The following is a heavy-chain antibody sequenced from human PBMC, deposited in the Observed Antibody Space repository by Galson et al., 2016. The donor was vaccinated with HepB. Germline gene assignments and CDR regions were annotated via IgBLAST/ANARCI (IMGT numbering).Heavy chain of an antibody. J-gene: IGHJ4*02. Sequence: SLRLSCAASRFTFTDYWMSWVRQAPGKGLEWVANIKQDGSEKYYVDSVKGRFTISRDNAKNSLYLQMNSLRAEDTAVYYCARGGPSARFDYWGQGTLVSVSS. D-gene: IGHD3-16*01. V-gene: IGHV3-7*05. CDR2: IKQDGSEK. CDR3: ARGGPSARFDY. CDR1: RFTFTDYW.